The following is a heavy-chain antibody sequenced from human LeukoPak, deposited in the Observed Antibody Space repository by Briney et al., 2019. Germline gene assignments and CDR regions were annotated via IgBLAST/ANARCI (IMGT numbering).Heavy chain of an antibody. D-gene: IGHD3-22*01. Sequence: GRSLRLSCAASGFTFSSYGMHWVRQAPGKGLEWVAVIGYDGSNKYYADSVKGRFTISRDNSKNTLYLQMNSLRAEDTAVYYCARDGYDSSGTYYYYYGMDVWGQGTTVTVSS. V-gene: IGHV3-33*01. J-gene: IGHJ6*02. CDR1: GFTFSSYG. CDR2: IGYDGSNK. CDR3: ARDGYDSSGTYYYYYGMDV.